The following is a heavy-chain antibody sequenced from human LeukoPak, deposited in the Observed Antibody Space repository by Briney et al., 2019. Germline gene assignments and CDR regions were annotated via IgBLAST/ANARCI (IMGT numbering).Heavy chain of an antibody. CDR3: AKDGYNYDSSGHFDY. J-gene: IGHJ4*02. CDR1: GFTFSSYS. V-gene: IGHV3-21*04. D-gene: IGHD3-22*01. CDR2: ISSSSSYI. Sequence: GGSLRLSCAASGFTFSSYSMNWVRQAPGKGLEWASSISSSSSYIYYADSVKGRFTISRDNAKNSLYLQMNSLRAEDTAVYYCAKDGYNYDSSGHFDYWGQGTLVTVSS.